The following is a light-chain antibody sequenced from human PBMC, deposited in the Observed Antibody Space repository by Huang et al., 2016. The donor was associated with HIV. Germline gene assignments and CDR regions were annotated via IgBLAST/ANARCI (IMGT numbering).Light chain of an antibody. V-gene: IGKV3-15*01. CDR1: QAITTR. Sequence: IVITQSPVTLSVSPGERATLSCGARQAITTRLAGYPKRLGEPPRLLIYDSSARATGVPARFSGSGSGTNFTLTISSLQSEDFAVYYCQHYGNWPPWTFGPGTKVEMK. J-gene: IGKJ1*01. CDR3: QHYGNWPPWT. CDR2: DSS.